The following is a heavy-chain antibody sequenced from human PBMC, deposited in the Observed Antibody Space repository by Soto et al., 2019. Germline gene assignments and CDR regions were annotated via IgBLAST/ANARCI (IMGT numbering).Heavy chain of an antibody. V-gene: IGHV3-48*03. CDR2: ISSSGSTI. CDR1: GFTFSSYE. CDR3: ARDRQDGWWELRDAFDI. J-gene: IGHJ3*02. D-gene: IGHD1-26*01. Sequence: PGGSLRLSCAASGFTFSSYEMNWVRQAPGKGLEWVSYISSSGSTIYYADSVKGRFTISRDNAKNSLYLQMNSLRAEDTAVYYCARDRQDGWWELRDAFDIWGQGTMVTVSS.